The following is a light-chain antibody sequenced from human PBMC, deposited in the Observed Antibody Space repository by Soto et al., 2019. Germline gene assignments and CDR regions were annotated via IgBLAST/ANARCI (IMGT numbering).Light chain of an antibody. CDR1: QSVSSSY. V-gene: IGKV3-20*01. CDR2: GAS. Sequence: EIVLKQSPGTLSLSQGERATLSCRASQSVSSSYLAWYQQKPGQAPRLLIYGASSRATGIPDRFSGGGSGTDFTLTISRLEPEDFAVYYCQQFSSYPLTFGGGTNVDIK. CDR3: QQFSSYPLT. J-gene: IGKJ4*01.